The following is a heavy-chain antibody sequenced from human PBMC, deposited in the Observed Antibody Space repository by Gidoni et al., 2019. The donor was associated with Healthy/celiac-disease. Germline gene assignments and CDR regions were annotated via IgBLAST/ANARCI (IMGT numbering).Heavy chain of an antibody. CDR1: GFSFSSYA. D-gene: IGHD4-17*01. CDR3: AKDSDYGGNSGGDY. Sequence: EVQLLESGGGLVQPGGSLRLSCAASGFSFSSYAMSWVRQAPGKGLEWVSAISGSGGSTYYADSVKGRFTISRDNSKNTLYLQMNSLRAEDTAVYYCAKDSDYGGNSGGDYWGQGTLVTVSS. V-gene: IGHV3-23*01. J-gene: IGHJ4*02. CDR2: ISGSGGST.